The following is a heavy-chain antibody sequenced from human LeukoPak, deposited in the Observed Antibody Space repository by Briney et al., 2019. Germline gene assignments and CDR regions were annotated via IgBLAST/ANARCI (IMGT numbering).Heavy chain of an antibody. D-gene: IGHD2-2*01. Sequence: GGSLRLSCVASGFSFGNFGMHWVRQAPGKGLEWVSSTRYDGLEKNYADSVKGRFTISRDNSKNTLFLQMNSLRAEDTAVYYCARARYCSSISCREAFDIWGQGTMVTVSS. V-gene: IGHV3-30*02. CDR2: TRYDGLEK. CDR1: GFSFGNFG. CDR3: ARARYCSSISCREAFDI. J-gene: IGHJ3*02.